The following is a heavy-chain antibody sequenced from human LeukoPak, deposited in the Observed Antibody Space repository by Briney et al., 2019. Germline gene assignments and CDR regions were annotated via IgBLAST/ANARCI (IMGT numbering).Heavy chain of an antibody. V-gene: IGHV1-2*02. Sequence: ASVKVSCKASGYTFTGYFMHWLRQAPGQGLGWVGWISPNSGGTNYARNFQGRVTMTRDTSISTAYMELSRLRSDDSAVYYCARDISSGWPQGSFDYWGRGTLVTVSS. CDR2: ISPNSGGT. J-gene: IGHJ4*02. CDR1: GYTFTGYF. D-gene: IGHD6-19*01. CDR3: ARDISSGWPQGSFDY.